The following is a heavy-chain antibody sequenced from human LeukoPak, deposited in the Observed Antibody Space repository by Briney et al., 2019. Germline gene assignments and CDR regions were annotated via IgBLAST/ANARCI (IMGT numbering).Heavy chain of an antibody. D-gene: IGHD3-22*01. CDR2: ISGSGGST. J-gene: IGHJ3*02. CDR1: GFTFSSYA. V-gene: IGHV3-23*01. Sequence: GSLRLSCAASGFTFSSYAVSWVRQAPGKGLEWVSAISGSGGSTYYADSVKGRFTISRDNSKNTLYLQMNSLRAEDTAVYYCAKDITMIVVVMDAFDIWGQGTMVTVSS. CDR3: AKDITMIVVVMDAFDI.